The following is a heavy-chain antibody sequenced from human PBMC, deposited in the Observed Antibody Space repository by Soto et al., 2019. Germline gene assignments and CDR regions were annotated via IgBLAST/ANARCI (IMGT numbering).Heavy chain of an antibody. CDR2: IDTANGHT. Sequence: ASVKVSCKASGYTFTTYAVHWVRQAPGQRLEWMGWIDTANGHTKYSQDFQGRVTFTGDTSASTVYMELNSLTSDDAAVYFCAREVLYASGMLAYWGQGTPVTVSS. V-gene: IGHV1-3*04. D-gene: IGHD3-10*01. CDR1: GYTFTTYA. J-gene: IGHJ4*02. CDR3: AREVLYASGMLAY.